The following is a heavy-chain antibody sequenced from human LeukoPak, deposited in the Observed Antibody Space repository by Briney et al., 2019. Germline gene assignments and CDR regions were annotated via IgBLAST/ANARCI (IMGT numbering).Heavy chain of an antibody. CDR1: GYTFTSYG. D-gene: IGHD2-2*01. J-gene: IGHJ4*02. CDR2: ISAYNGNT. Sequence: ASVKVSCKASGYTFTSYGISWVRQAPGQGLEWMGWISAYNGNTNYAQKLQGRVTMTTDTSTSTAYMELRSLRSDDTAVYYCARVGRYCSSASCTPCDYWGQGTLVTVSS. CDR3: ARVGRYCSSASCTPCDY. V-gene: IGHV1-18*01.